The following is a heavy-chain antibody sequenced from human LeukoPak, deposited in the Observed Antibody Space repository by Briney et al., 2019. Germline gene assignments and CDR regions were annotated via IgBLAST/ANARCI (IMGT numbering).Heavy chain of an antibody. CDR2: MNPNSGNT. D-gene: IGHD4-17*01. Sequence: GASVKLSCKASGYTFTSYDINWVRQATGQGLEWMGWMNPNSGNTGYAQKFQGRVTMTRNTSISTAYMELSSLRSEDTAVYYCARGVTVTTYYYYYMDVWGKGTTVTVSS. CDR1: GYTFTSYD. V-gene: IGHV1-8*01. J-gene: IGHJ6*03. CDR3: ARGVTVTTYYYYYMDV.